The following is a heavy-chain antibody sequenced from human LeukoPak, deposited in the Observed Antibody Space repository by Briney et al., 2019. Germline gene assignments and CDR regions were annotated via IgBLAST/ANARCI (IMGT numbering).Heavy chain of an antibody. J-gene: IGHJ4*02. V-gene: IGHV5-51*01. CDR3: ARGTTDEAFDY. Sequence: GESLKISCKTSGYSFRTYWIGWVRQMPGRRLEWMAIMYPGDSDTTYSPSFQGQVTISVDKSISTAYLQWSSLGASDAATYYCARGTTDEAFDYWGQGTLVVVSS. D-gene: IGHD1-1*01. CDR1: GYSFRTYW. CDR2: MYPGDSDT.